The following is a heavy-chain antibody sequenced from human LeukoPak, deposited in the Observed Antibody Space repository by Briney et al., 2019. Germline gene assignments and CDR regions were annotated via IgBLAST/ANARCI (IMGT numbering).Heavy chain of an antibody. Sequence: VASVKVSCKASGYTFTSYAISWVRQAPGQGLEWMGGIIPIFGTANYAQKFQGRVTIIADKSTSTAYMELSSLRSEDTAVYYCARGLVSSADYDFWSGSLDAFDIWGQGTMVTVSS. D-gene: IGHD3-3*01. V-gene: IGHV1-69*06. CDR2: IIPIFGTA. J-gene: IGHJ3*02. CDR3: ARGLVSSADYDFWSGSLDAFDI. CDR1: GYTFTSYA.